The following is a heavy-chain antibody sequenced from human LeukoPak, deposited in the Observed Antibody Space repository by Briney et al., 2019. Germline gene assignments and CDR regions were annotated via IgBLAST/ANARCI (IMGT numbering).Heavy chain of an antibody. Sequence: GRSLRLSCAASGFTFSSYGMHWVRQAPGKGLEWVGHIQSNSNGGTTDYAAPVKGRFTISRDDSKNTLYLQMNSLKTEDTAVYYCTTEYYGSVYNFWGQGTLVTVSS. J-gene: IGHJ4*02. V-gene: IGHV3-15*01. D-gene: IGHD1-20*01. CDR2: IQSNSNGGTT. CDR1: GFTFSSYG. CDR3: TTEYYGSVYNF.